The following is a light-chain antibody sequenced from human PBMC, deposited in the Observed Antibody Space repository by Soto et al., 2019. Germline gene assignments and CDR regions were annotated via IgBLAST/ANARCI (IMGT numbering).Light chain of an antibody. CDR2: EVT. CDR3: SSYTSGSALYV. Sequence: QSALTQPRSVSGSPGESVTISCTGTSSDVGGYNYVSWYQQHPGKAPKLMIYEVTNRPSGVSNRFSGSKSGNTASLTISGLQAEDEADYYCSSYTSGSALYVFGTGTKLTVL. V-gene: IGLV2-14*01. CDR1: SSDVGGYNY. J-gene: IGLJ1*01.